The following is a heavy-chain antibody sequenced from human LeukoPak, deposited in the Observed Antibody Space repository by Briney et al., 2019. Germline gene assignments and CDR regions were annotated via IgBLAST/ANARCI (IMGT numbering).Heavy chain of an antibody. J-gene: IGHJ4*02. CDR2: IYYTGST. V-gene: IGHV4-59*01. CDR3: ARIRRDGYSHFDY. Sequence: SETLSLTCTVSGGSISSYYWSWIRQPPGKGLEWIGYIYYTGSTNCNPSLKSRVTISVDTSKNQFSLKLSSVTAADTAVYFCARIRRDGYSHFDYWGQGTLVTVSS. CDR1: GGSISSYY. D-gene: IGHD5-24*01.